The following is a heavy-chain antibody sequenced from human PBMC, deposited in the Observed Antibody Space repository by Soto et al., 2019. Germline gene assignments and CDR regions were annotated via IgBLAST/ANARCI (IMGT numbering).Heavy chain of an antibody. D-gene: IGHD2-15*01. J-gene: IGHJ4*02. V-gene: IGHV3-74*01. CDR3: AKRAQGRFYYFDY. Sequence: GGSLRLSCAASGFTFSDYWMHWVRQAPGKGLVWVSRINSNGRTISYADSVKGRFTISRDNAKTTLYLQMNSLRAEDTAVYYCAKRAQGRFYYFDYWGQGTLVTVSS. CDR1: GFTFSDYW. CDR2: INSNGRTI.